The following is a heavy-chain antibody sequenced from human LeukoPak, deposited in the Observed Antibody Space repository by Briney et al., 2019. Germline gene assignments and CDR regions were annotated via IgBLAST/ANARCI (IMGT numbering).Heavy chain of an antibody. D-gene: IGHD3-22*01. CDR2: IYYSGST. J-gene: IGHJ3*02. CDR3: ARETYYYDSSGHLAAFDI. V-gene: IGHV4-39*07. CDR1: GGSISSSIYY. Sequence: SETLSLTCTVSGGSISSSIYYWGWIRQPPGKVLEWIGSIYYSGSTYYNPSLKSRVTISVDTSKNQFSLKLSSVTAADTAVYYCARETYYYDSSGHLAAFDIWGQGKMVTVSS.